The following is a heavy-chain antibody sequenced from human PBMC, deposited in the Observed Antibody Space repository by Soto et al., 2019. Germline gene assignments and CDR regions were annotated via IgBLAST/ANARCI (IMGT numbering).Heavy chain of an antibody. Sequence: ASVKVSCKASGGTFSSYTISWVRQAPGQGLEWMGGIIPIFGTADYAQKFQGRVTITADESTNTAYMELSSLRSEDTAVYYCARDGGVYDYSPPDYWGQGTLVTVSS. CDR3: ARDGGVYDYSPPDY. J-gene: IGHJ4*02. D-gene: IGHD4-4*01. CDR1: GGTFSSYT. CDR2: IIPIFGTA. V-gene: IGHV1-69*13.